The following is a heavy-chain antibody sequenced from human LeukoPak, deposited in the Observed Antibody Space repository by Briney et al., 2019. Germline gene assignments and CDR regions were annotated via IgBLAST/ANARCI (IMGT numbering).Heavy chain of an antibody. Sequence: GRSLRLSCAASGFTFSSYAMHWVRQAPGKGLEWVAVISYDGSNKYYADSVKGRFTISRDNSKNTLYLQMNSLRAEDTAVYYCARAPAGRIQLSFDYWGQGTLVTVSS. J-gene: IGHJ4*02. D-gene: IGHD5-18*01. V-gene: IGHV3-30-3*01. CDR1: GFTFSSYA. CDR3: ARAPAGRIQLSFDY. CDR2: ISYDGSNK.